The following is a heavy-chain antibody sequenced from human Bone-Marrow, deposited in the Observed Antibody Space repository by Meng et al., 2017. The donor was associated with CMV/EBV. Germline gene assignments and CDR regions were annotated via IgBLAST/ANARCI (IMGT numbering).Heavy chain of an antibody. CDR1: DGSFSGYY. D-gene: IGHD1-26*01. J-gene: IGHJ4*02. Sequence: GSLRLSCAVYDGSFSGYYWSWIRQPPGKGLEWIGEIDLTGSTNYNPSLKSRVTISVDTPKNQLSLKLSFVTAADTAAYYCARGSVGARLATWGQGTLVTVSS. CDR3: ARGSVGARLAT. CDR2: IDLTGST. V-gene: IGHV4-34*01.